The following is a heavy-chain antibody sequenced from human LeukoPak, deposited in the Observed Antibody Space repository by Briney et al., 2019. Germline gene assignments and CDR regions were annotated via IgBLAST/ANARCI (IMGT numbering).Heavy chain of an antibody. J-gene: IGHJ6*02. CDR3: ARAVDGMDV. CDR1: GGSISSYY. CDR2: IYHSEST. V-gene: IGHV4-59*12. Sequence: TSETLSLTCTVSGGSISSYYWSWIRQPPGKGLEWIGYIYHSESTYYNPSLKSRVTISVDWSKNQFSLKLSSVTAADTAVYYCARAVDGMDVWGQGTTVTVSS.